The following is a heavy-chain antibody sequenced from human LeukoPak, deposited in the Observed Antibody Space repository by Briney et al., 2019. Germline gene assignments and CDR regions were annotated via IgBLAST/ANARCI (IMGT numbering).Heavy chain of an antibody. CDR1: GYSFTSYW. CDR3: ARQTAMGRSGDY. D-gene: IGHD5-18*01. J-gene: IGHJ4*02. Sequence: GESLKISCKASGYSFTSYWIGWVRQMPEKGLEWMGIIDPSDSETRYTPSFQGQVTISVDKSLTTADLRWNSLKASDTAMYYCARQTAMGRSGDYWGQGTLVTVSS. CDR2: IDPSDSET. V-gene: IGHV5-51*01.